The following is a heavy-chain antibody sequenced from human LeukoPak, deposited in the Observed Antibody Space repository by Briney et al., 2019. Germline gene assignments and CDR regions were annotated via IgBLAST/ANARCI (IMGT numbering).Heavy chain of an antibody. CDR3: ARETVTMVRGARGNWFDP. Sequence: ASVKVSCKASGCTFTSYGISWVRQAPGQGLEWMGWISAYNGNTNYAQKLQGRVTMTTDTSTSTAYMELRSLRSDDTAVYYCARETVTMVRGARGNWFDPWGQGTLVTVSS. D-gene: IGHD3-10*01. CDR1: GCTFTSYG. CDR2: ISAYNGNT. J-gene: IGHJ5*02. V-gene: IGHV1-18*01.